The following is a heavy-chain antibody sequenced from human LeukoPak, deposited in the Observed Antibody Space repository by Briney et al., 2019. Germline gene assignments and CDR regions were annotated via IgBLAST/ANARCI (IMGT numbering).Heavy chain of an antibody. CDR2: INTNTGNP. D-gene: IGHD5-18*01. V-gene: IGHV7-4-1*02. Sequence: ASVKVSCKASGGTFSSYAISWVRQAPGQGLEWMGWINTNTGNPTYAQGFTGRFVFFLDTSVSTAYLQISSLKAEDTAVYYCATRDTAMVTYYYYGMDVWGQGTAVTVSS. J-gene: IGHJ6*02. CDR1: GGTFSSYA. CDR3: ATRDTAMVTYYYYGMDV.